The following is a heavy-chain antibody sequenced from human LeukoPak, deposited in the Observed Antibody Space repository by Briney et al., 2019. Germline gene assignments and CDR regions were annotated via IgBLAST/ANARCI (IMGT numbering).Heavy chain of an antibody. CDR2: ISSSSSYV. CDR1: GFTFSSYG. J-gene: IGHJ1*01. CDR3: ARNRIAVAGPEYFQH. D-gene: IGHD6-19*01. V-gene: IGHV3-21*01. Sequence: GGSLRLSCAASGFTFSSYGMHWVRQAPGKGLEWVSSISSSSSYVYYADSVKGRFTISRDNAKNSLYLQMNSLRAEDTAVYYCARNRIAVAGPEYFQHWGQGTLVTVSS.